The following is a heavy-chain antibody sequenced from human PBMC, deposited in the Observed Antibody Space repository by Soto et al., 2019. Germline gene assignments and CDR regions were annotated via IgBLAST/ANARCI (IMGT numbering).Heavy chain of an antibody. D-gene: IGHD2-15*01. CDR3: AKDLLMVVAAPYDAFDI. CDR1: GFTFSSYA. CDR2: ISGSGGST. Sequence: GGSMRLSCAASGFTFSSYAMSWVRQAPGKGLEWVSAISGSGGSTHYADSVKGRFTISRDNSKNTLYLQMNSLRAEDTAVYYCAKDLLMVVAAPYDAFDIWGQGTMVTVSS. J-gene: IGHJ3*02. V-gene: IGHV3-23*01.